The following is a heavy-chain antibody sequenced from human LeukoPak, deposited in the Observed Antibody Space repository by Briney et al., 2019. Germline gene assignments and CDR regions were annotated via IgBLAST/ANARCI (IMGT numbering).Heavy chain of an antibody. D-gene: IGHD1-26*01. CDR3: ARAGDSGSYLLFDY. CDR1: GFTFSAYI. J-gene: IGHJ4*02. CDR2: ISSSSTYI. V-gene: IGHV3-21*01. Sequence: GGSLRLSCAASGFTFSAYIMNWVRQAPGKGLEWVSSISSSSTYIYYADSVKGRFTISRDNAKNSLYLQMNILRDEDTAVYYCARAGDSGSYLLFDYWGQGTLVSVSS.